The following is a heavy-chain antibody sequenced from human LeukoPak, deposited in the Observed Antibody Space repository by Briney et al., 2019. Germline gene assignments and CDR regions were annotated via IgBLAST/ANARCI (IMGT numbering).Heavy chain of an antibody. V-gene: IGHV4-59*08. CDR1: GGSISSYY. CDR3: ATAGYSSGSED. J-gene: IGHJ4*02. Sequence: PSETLSLTCTVSGGSISSYYWSWIRQPPGKGLGWIGYIYYSGSTNYNPSLKSRVTISVDTSKNQFSLKLSSATAADTAVYYCATAGYSSGSEDWGQGTLVTVSS. D-gene: IGHD6-19*01. CDR2: IYYSGST.